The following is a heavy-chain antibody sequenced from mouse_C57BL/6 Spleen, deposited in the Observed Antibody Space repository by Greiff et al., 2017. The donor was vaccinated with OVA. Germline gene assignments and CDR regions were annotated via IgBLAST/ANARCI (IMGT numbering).Heavy chain of an antibody. CDR3: AIYYGSREGYAMDY. Sequence: EVQVVESEGGLVQPGSSMKLSCTASGFTFSDYYMAWVRQVPEKGLEWVANINYDGSSTYYLDSLKSRFIISRDNAKNILYLQMSSLKSEDTATYYCAIYYGSREGYAMDYWGQGTSVTVSS. V-gene: IGHV5-16*01. D-gene: IGHD1-1*01. CDR1: GFTFSDYY. CDR2: INYDGSST. J-gene: IGHJ4*01.